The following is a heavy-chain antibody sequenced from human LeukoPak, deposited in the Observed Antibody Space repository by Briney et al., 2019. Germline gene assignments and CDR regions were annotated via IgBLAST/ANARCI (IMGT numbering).Heavy chain of an antibody. CDR3: ARDADIGGVSADMWYDGLDV. D-gene: IGHD2-2*01. J-gene: IGHJ3*01. V-gene: IGHV3-7*01. CDR2: IKQDGSQK. Sequence: GGSLRLSCAASGFMFSNYWMTWVRQAPGKGLEWVANIKQDGSQKSYVDSVKGRFTISRDNAKNSGYLQMNSLRAEDTAVYYCARDADIGGVSADMWYDGLDVWGQGTMVTVSS. CDR1: GFMFSNYW.